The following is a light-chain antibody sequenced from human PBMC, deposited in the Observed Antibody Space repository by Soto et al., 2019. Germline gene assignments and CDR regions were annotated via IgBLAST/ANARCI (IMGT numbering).Light chain of an antibody. CDR1: QSVRSSY. CDR3: QQYGSSPPT. J-gene: IGKJ1*01. Sequence: EIVLTQSPGTLSLSPRERATLSCRASQSVRSSYLAWYQQKPRQAPRLLIYGASSRATGIPDRFSGSGSGTDFTLTISRLEPEDFAVYYCQQYGSSPPTFGQGTKVEIK. CDR2: GAS. V-gene: IGKV3-20*01.